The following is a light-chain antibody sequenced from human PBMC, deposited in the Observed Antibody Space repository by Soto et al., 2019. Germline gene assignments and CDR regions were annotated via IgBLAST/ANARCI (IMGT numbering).Light chain of an antibody. J-gene: IGKJ1*01. CDR3: QQYDNWPLT. CDR1: QSVNSH. V-gene: IGKV3-15*01. CDR2: GAS. Sequence: DILMTQAPATLSVSPGERATLSCRASQSVNSHLAWYQQKPGQAPRVLIYGASTRASGVPARLSGSGSGTEFTLTISSLQSEDFAVYYCQQYDNWPLTFGQGTKAEIK.